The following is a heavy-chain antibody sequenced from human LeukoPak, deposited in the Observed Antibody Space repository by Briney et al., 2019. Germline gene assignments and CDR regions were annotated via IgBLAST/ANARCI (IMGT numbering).Heavy chain of an antibody. J-gene: IGHJ4*02. V-gene: IGHV3-30-3*01. CDR3: ARDSGWHSDY. CDR1: GFTFSSYS. Sequence: GGSLRLSCAASGFTFSSYSMHWVRQAPGKGLEWVAVISYDGSNKYYAGSVKGRFTISRDNSKNTLYLQMDSLRPEDTAVYNCARDSGWHSDYRGQGTLVTVSS. CDR2: ISYDGSNK. D-gene: IGHD6-19*01.